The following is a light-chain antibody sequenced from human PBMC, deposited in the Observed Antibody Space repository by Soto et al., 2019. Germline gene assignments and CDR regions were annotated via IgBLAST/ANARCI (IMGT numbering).Light chain of an antibody. CDR2: DVS. V-gene: IGKV1-5*01. CDR1: QSISSW. J-gene: IGKJ1*01. CDR3: QQYNIYWT. Sequence: IQMTQSPSTLSASVGDRVTITCRASQSISSWLAWYQQKPGKAPKLLIYDVSSLESGVPSRFSGSGSGTEFTLTISSLQPEDFATYYCQQYNIYWTFGQGTKMDI.